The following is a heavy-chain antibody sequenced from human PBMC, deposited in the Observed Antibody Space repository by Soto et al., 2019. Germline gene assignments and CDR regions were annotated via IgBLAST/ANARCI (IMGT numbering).Heavy chain of an antibody. CDR3: ARRGPSHGMDV. Sequence: PGESLKISCRTSGYRFPNYWIGWVRQMPGKGLEWMGIIYPADSDTRDSPSFQGQVTISADKSISTAYLHWSSLKVSDTAIYYCARRGPSHGMDVWGQGTTVTVSS. CDR2: IYPADSDT. D-gene: IGHD1-26*01. CDR1: GYRFPNYW. J-gene: IGHJ6*02. V-gene: IGHV5-51*01.